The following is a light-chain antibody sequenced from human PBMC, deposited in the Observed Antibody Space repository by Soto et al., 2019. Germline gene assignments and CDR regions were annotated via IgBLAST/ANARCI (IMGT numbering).Light chain of an antibody. CDR3: KQYHETPRT. Sequence: DIVMTQSPDSLAVSLGASATITCKSSQSLLYRSNNENYLAWYQQKPGQPPKLLIYWASTRESGVPDRLSGSGSGTDFTLNISSLQAEDVAVYYCKQYHETPRTFCQGTRV. V-gene: IGKV4-1*01. CDR2: WAS. J-gene: IGKJ1*01. CDR1: QSLLYRSNNENY.